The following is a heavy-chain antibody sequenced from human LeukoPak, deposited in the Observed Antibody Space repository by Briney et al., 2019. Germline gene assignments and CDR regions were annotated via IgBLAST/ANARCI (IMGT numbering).Heavy chain of an antibody. CDR2: VYYTGPT. CDR1: GGSIKNNY. V-gene: IGHV4-59*01. CDR3: ARQSDPYYHYGLDF. Sequence: SSETLSLTCTLSGGSIKNNYCSWIRQPLGNGMGWIGYVYYTGPTSYNPSLKSRVTISVETSKNQFSLTLNSVTAADTAVYHCARQSDPYYHYGLDFWGQGTTVIVSS. J-gene: IGHJ6*02.